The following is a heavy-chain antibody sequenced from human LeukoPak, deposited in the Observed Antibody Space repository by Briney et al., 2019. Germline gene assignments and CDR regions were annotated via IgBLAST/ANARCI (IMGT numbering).Heavy chain of an antibody. CDR1: GFXFINYA. CDR2: ISGSGSST. J-gene: IGHJ4*02. D-gene: IGHD5-18*01. Sequence: PGGSLRLSCAASGFXFINYAMSWVRQAPGKGQEWVSVISGSGSSTYYADSVKGRFTISRDDSKNTLYLQMNSLRAEDTAVYFCARDSASYGRFDYWGQGTLVTVSS. CDR3: ARDSASYGRFDY. V-gene: IGHV3-23*01.